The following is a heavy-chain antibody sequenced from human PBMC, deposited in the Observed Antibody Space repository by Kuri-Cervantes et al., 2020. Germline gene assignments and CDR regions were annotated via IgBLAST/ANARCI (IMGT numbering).Heavy chain of an antibody. Sequence: ASVKVSCKASGYTFTSYDINWVRQATGQGLEWMGWMNPNSGNTGYAQKFQDRVTMTRNTSISTAYMELSSLRSEDTAVYYCASSTSLHGNVDYWGQGTLVTVSS. V-gene: IGHV1-8*01. D-gene: IGHD5-24*01. CDR2: MNPNSGNT. CDR3: ASSTSLHGNVDY. CDR1: GYTFTSYD. J-gene: IGHJ4*02.